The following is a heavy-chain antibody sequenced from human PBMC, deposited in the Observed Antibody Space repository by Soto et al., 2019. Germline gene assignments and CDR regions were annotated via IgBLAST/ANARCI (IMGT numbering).Heavy chain of an antibody. J-gene: IGHJ4*02. V-gene: IGHV1-69*06. CDR3: AREYTRKYDY. D-gene: IGHD1-1*01. CDR1: GGTFSSYG. CDR2: IIPFFGTA. Sequence: QVQLVQSGAEVKKPGSSVKVSCKASGGTFSSYGISWVRQAHGQGLEWRGGIIPFFGTADYAQRFQDRVSITADKSTTTAYMELSGLSAQDTAVYYCAREYTRKYDYWGQGTMITVSS.